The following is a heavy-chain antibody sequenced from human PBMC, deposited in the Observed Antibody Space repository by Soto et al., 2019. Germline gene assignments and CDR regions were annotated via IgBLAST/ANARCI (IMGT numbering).Heavy chain of an antibody. V-gene: IGHV3-30-3*01. CDR2: ISYDGSNK. CDR3: PREGLYDSSGYPDY. J-gene: IGHJ4*02. Sequence: PGGSLRLSCAASGFTFSSYAMHWVRQAPGKGLEWVAVISYDGSNKYYADSVKGRFTISRDNSKNTLYLQMNSLRAEDTAVYYCPREGLYDSSGYPDYWGQGTLVTVSS. CDR1: GFTFSSYA. D-gene: IGHD3-22*01.